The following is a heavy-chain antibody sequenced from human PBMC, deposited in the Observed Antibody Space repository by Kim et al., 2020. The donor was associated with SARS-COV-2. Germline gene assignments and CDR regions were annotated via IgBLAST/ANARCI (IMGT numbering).Heavy chain of an antibody. D-gene: IGHD2-8*02. Sequence: GGSLRLSCAASGFTFSHYAMNWVRQTPGKGLEWVSRISGSGRRSYYADSVKGRFTISRDNSKNMLYLHMSSLKGEDTALYYCVRARCTGGGCPFDSWGQGSQVTGSS. CDR3: VRARCTGGGCPFDS. V-gene: IGHV3-23*01. CDR2: ISGSGRRS. CDR1: GFTFSHYA. J-gene: IGHJ4*02.